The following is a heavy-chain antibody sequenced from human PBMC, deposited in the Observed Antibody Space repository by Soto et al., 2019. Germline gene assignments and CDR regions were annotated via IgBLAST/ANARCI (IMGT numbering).Heavy chain of an antibody. J-gene: IGHJ4*02. CDR1: GGSISSGGYY. V-gene: IGHV4-31*03. D-gene: IGHD3-9*01. CDR3: ARDRYDILTGYYFDY. Sequence: SETLSLTCTVSGGSISSGGYYWSWIRQHPGKGLEWIGYIYYSGSTYYNPSLKSRVTISVDTSKNQFSLKLSSVTAADTAVYYCARDRYDILTGYYFDYWGQGTLVTVSS. CDR2: IYYSGST.